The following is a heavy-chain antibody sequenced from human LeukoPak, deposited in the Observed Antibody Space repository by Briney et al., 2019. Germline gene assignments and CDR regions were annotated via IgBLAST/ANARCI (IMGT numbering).Heavy chain of an antibody. Sequence: SETLSLTCTVSGGAISGYYWSWIRQPPGKGLEWIGYIFYSGTTNYNPSLKSRVTISVDTSKRRFSLKLSSVTAAETAVYYCARGHSPVTTKVSYFQHWGQGTLVTVSS. CDR1: GGAISGYY. CDR3: ARGHSPVTTKVSYFQH. J-gene: IGHJ1*01. V-gene: IGHV4-59*12. CDR2: IFYSGTT. D-gene: IGHD4-17*01.